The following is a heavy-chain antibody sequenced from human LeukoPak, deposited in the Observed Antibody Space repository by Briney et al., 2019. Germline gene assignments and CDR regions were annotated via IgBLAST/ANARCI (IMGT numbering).Heavy chain of an antibody. V-gene: IGHV3-53*01. D-gene: IGHD6-13*01. J-gene: IGHJ4*02. CDR1: GFTVSAYA. Sequence: GGSLRLSCAASGFTVSAYAMAWVRQAPGKGLEWVSVIYSGGSTYYADSVKGRFTISRDNSKNTLYLQMNSLRAEDTAVYYCAKTRPLDSSSWSHGDYWGQGTLVTVSS. CDR2: IYSGGST. CDR3: AKTRPLDSSSWSHGDY.